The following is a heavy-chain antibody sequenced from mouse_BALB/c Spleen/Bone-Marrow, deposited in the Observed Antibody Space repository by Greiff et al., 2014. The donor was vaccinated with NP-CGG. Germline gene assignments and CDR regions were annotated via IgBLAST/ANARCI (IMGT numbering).Heavy chain of an antibody. V-gene: IGHV7-3*02. J-gene: IGHJ2*01. D-gene: IGHD5-1*01. CDR2: IRNKPNGYTT. CDR1: GFTFTDYF. CDR3: ARDYSGYFDF. Sequence: DVHLVESGGGLVQPGGSQRLSCTTSGFTFTDYFMTWVRQPPGKALEWLGFIRNKPNGYTTEYNPSVKGRFTISRDNSQGILYLQMNTLRAEDSAIYYCARDYSGYFDFWGQGTTLTVSS.